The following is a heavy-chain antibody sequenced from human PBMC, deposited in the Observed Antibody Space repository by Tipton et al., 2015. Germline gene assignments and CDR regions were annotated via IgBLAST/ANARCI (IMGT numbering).Heavy chain of an antibody. D-gene: IGHD3-16*01. CDR2: MNPNNGDT. J-gene: IGHJ6*02. Sequence: QSGAEVKKPGASVKVSCKASGSTFSSYDINWVRQAPGQGLEWMGWMNPNNGDTVHAQKFQGRVSVTKNSSITTAYMELSSLRSEDTAVYYCARGFGYFYYGMDVWGQGTTVTVSS. V-gene: IGHV1-8*01. CDR1: GSTFSSYD. CDR3: ARGFGYFYYGMDV.